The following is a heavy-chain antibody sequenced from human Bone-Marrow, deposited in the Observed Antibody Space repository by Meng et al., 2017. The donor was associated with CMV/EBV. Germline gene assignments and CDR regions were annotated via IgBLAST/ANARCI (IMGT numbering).Heavy chain of an antibody. CDR1: GYSFTSLW. D-gene: IGHD5-24*01. CDR2: IFPRDSDT. Sequence: GESLKISCTGTGYSFTSLWIGWVRQMPGKGLEWMGLIFPRDSDTRYSTSFQGQVTSSADKSINTAYLQWGSLEASDTAMYYCTRAWGPTSHYGDYWGQGTLVTVSS. V-gene: IGHV5-51*01. CDR3: TRAWGPTSHYGDY. J-gene: IGHJ4*02.